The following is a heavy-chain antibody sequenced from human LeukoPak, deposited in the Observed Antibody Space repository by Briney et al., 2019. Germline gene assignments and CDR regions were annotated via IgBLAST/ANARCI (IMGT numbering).Heavy chain of an antibody. CDR1: GGSISSYY. CDR3: ATGGSYWFDP. V-gene: IGHV4-4*07. D-gene: IGHD3-16*01. Sequence: PSETLSLTCTVSGGSISSYYWSWIRQHAGKGLEWIGRIYTSGSTNYNPSLNSRVTMSVDTSKNQFSLKLSSVTAADTAVYYCATGGSYWFDPWGQGTLVTVSS. J-gene: IGHJ5*02. CDR2: IYTSGST.